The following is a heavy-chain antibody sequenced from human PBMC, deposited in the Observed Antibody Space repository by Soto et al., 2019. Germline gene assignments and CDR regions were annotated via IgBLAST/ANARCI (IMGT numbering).Heavy chain of an antibody. D-gene: IGHD6-6*01. CDR2: IIPIFGTA. J-gene: IGHJ4*02. Sequence: SVKVSCKASGGTFSSYAISWVRQAPGQGLEWMGGIIPIFGTANYAQKFQGRVTITADKSTSTAYMELSSLRSEDTAVYYCARNPGGYSSSSFDYWGQGTLVTVSS. CDR3: ARNPGGYSSSSFDY. V-gene: IGHV1-69*06. CDR1: GGTFSSYA.